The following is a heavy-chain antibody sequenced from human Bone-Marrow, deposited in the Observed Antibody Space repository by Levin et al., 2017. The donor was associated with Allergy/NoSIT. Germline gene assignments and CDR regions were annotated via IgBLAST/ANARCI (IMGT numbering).Heavy chain of an antibody. D-gene: IGHD1-1*01. CDR1: GYSFTSYC. Sequence: HGESLKISCKGSGYSFTSYCIAWVRQMPGRGLEWMGLIYPDDSYTIYSPSFQGQVTISVDKSISTAFLHWSSLRAADTAIYYCAGRDLDKIYGMDVWGQGTAISVSS. CDR3: AGRDLDKIYGMDV. J-gene: IGHJ6*02. CDR2: IYPDDSYT. V-gene: IGHV5-51*01.